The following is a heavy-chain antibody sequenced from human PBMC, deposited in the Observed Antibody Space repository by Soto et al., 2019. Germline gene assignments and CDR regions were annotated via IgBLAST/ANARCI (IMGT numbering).Heavy chain of an antibody. Sequence: ASVKVSCKASGYTFTGYYIRWVRQAPGQGLGWMGWINPNSGGTNYAQKFQGWVTMTRDTSITTAYMELSRLRSDDTAVYYCATTRRYYYDTSGPDAFDIWGQGTMVTVSS. CDR1: GYTFTGYY. CDR2: INPNSGGT. CDR3: ATTRRYYYDTSGPDAFDI. J-gene: IGHJ3*02. D-gene: IGHD3-22*01. V-gene: IGHV1-2*04.